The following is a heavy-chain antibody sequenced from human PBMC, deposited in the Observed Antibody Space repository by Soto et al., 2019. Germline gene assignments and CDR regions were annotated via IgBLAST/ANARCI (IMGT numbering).Heavy chain of an antibody. CDR1: GGSIASSGYY. CDR3: ASYPVRGVYKITAK. V-gene: IGHV4-39*07. D-gene: IGHD3-10*01. CDR2: IYYSGST. Sequence: PSETLSLTCTVSGGSIASSGYYWGWIRQPPGKGLEWIGYIYYSGSTYYNPSLKSRVTISVDTSKNQFSLKLSSVTAADTAVYYCASYPVRGVYKITAKWGQGTLVTVSS. J-gene: IGHJ4*02.